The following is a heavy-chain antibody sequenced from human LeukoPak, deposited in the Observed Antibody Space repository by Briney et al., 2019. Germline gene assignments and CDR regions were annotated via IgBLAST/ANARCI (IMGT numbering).Heavy chain of an antibody. J-gene: IGHJ3*02. Sequence: SETLSLTCAVSGGSISSSNWWSWVRQPPGKGLEWIGQIYHSGSTNYNPSLKSRVTISVDKSKNQFSLKLSSVTAADTAVYYCARGPATTNYYDSSDDAFDIWGQGTMVTVSS. CDR1: GGSISSSNW. CDR2: IYHSGST. V-gene: IGHV4-4*02. CDR3: ARGPATTNYYDSSDDAFDI. D-gene: IGHD3-22*01.